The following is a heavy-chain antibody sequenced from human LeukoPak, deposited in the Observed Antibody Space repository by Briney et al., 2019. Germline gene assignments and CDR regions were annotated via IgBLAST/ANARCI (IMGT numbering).Heavy chain of an antibody. CDR1: GGSISSGGYS. D-gene: IGHD3-3*01. CDR3: ARGFGGYGMDV. V-gene: IGHV4-30-2*01. CDR2: IYHSGST. Sequence: SETLSLTRAVSGGSISSGGYSWSWIRQPPGKGLEWIGYIYHSGSTYYNPSLKSRVTISVDRSKNQFSLKLSSVTAADTAVYYCARGFGGYGMDVWGQGTTVTVSS. J-gene: IGHJ6*02.